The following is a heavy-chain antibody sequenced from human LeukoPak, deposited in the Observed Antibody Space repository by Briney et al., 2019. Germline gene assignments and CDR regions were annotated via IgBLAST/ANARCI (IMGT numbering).Heavy chain of an antibody. CDR3: ARDLRSCSGSNCYEYKWFDP. Sequence: GGSLRLSCGASGVTVNSNYMSWVRQAPGQGLEWVAFMYSGGSTYYADSVRGRFTISRPNSNNTLYLQMSSLSPEDTAVYYCARDLRSCSGSNCYEYKWFDPWGQGTLVTVSS. CDR1: GVTVNSNY. CDR2: MYSGGST. J-gene: IGHJ5*02. D-gene: IGHD2-15*01. V-gene: IGHV3-53*04.